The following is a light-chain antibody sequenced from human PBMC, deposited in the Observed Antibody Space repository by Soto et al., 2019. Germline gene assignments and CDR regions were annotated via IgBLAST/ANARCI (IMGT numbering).Light chain of an antibody. CDR1: QTIATSY. CDR3: QQYSSSPHT. Sequence: EIVLTQSPGTLSLSPGERATLSCRASQTIATSYLAWFQQRPGQAPRLLIYGASNRATGIPVRFSGSGSGTDFTLTISRLEPEDFAVFYCQQYSSSPHTFGQGTKLEIK. J-gene: IGKJ2*01. V-gene: IGKV3-20*01. CDR2: GAS.